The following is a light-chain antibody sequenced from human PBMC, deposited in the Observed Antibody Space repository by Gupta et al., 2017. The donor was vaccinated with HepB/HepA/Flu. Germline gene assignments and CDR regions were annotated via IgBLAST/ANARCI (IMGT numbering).Light chain of an antibody. CDR2: GAS. CDR1: QSVNSSY. V-gene: IGKV3-20*01. CDR3: QQYGSSPLT. Sequence: EIVLTQSPGTLSLSPGERATLSCRISQSVNSSYLAWYQQKPGQPPRLLIYGASSRATGIPDRFSGSGSGTDFTLTISRLEPEDFAVYYCQQYGSSPLTFGAGTKVEIK. J-gene: IGKJ4*01.